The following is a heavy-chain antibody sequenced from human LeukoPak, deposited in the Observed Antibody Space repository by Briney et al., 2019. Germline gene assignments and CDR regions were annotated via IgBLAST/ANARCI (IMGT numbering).Heavy chain of an antibody. D-gene: IGHD1-26*01. CDR3: ARGSGSYHYYFDY. J-gene: IGHJ4*02. CDR1: GGTFSSYA. CDR2: IIPIFGTA. V-gene: IGHV1-69*05. Sequence: SVQVSFKASGGTFSSYAISWVRQAPGQGLEWMGGIIPIFGTANYAQKFQGRVTITTDESTSTAYMELSSLRSEDTAVYYCARGSGSYHYYFDYWGQGTLVTVSS.